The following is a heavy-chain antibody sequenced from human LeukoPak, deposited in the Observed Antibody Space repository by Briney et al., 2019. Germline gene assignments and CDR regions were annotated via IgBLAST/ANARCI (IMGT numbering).Heavy chain of an antibody. CDR3: ARDPSNTSGYNTWFDY. Sequence: ASVKVSCKASGYTFNRYGISWVRRAPGQGLEWMGWISCYNGDTHYSQNYQGRLTMTTDTSTSTAYMELRSLRSDDTAVYYCARDPSNTSGYNTWFDYWGQGTLVTVSS. V-gene: IGHV1-18*01. CDR2: ISCYNGDT. D-gene: IGHD3-3*01. CDR1: GYTFNRYG. J-gene: IGHJ4*02.